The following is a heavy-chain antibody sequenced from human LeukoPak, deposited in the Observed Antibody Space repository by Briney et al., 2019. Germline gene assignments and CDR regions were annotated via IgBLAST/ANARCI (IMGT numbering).Heavy chain of an antibody. V-gene: IGHV4-59*03. CDR3: AQGYRYGRFDY. CDR1: GGSISSYY. Sequence: PSETLSLTCTVSGGSISSYYWSWIRQPPGKRLEWIGFIHYSGGTNYNPSLKSRVTISVDTSKNQFSLNLSSVTAADTAVYYCAQGYRYGRFDYWGQGTLVTVSS. J-gene: IGHJ4*02. CDR2: IHYSGGT. D-gene: IGHD5-18*01.